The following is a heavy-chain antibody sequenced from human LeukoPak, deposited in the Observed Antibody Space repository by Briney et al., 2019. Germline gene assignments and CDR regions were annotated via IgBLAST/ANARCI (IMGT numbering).Heavy chain of an antibody. CDR2: INPSGGST. J-gene: IGHJ1*01. CDR1: GYTFTSYY. D-gene: IGHD3-22*01. Sequence: ASVKVSCKASGYTFTSYYMHWVRQAPGQGFEWMGIINPSGGSTSYAQKFQGRVTMTRDTSTSTVYMELSSLRSEDTAVYYCARGFAMIVVVIPYRAEYFQHWGQGTLVTVSS. V-gene: IGHV1-46*01. CDR3: ARGFAMIVVVIPYRAEYFQH.